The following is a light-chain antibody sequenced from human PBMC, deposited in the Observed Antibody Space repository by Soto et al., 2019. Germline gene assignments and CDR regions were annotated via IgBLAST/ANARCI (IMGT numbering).Light chain of an antibody. J-gene: IGKJ1*01. V-gene: IGKV3-20*01. CDR3: QQYNNWPPWT. CDR2: SAS. Sequence: DIVLTQSTGTLSLSPGERSTLSSLAIQSVSSSYLAWYQQKPGQAPRLLIHSASSRAAGIPDRFSGSGSGTEFTLTISSLQSEDFAVYYCQQYNNWPPWTFGQGTQVEIK. CDR1: QSVSSSY.